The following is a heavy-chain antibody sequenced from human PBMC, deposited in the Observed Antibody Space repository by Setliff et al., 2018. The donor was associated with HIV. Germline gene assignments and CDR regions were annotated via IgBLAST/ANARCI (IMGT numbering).Heavy chain of an antibody. CDR3: ARHRDPPGSSWIFYYYYMDL. V-gene: IGHV4-39*01. Sequence: SETLSLTCSLSGGSISSSNSYWGWIRQPPGKRLEWLASIYSSGTTSYNPSLSSRLTISVDTSKNQVSLRLSSVTAADAGVYYCARHRDPPGSSWIFYYYYMDLWGAGTTVTVSS. D-gene: IGHD6-13*01. J-gene: IGHJ6*03. CDR2: IYSSGTT. CDR1: GGSISSSNSY.